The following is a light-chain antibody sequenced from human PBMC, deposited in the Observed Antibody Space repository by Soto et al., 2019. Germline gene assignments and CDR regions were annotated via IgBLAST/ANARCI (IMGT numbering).Light chain of an antibody. CDR3: QQYYSTPIT. J-gene: IGKJ5*01. CDR2: WAS. Sequence: DIVMTQSPDSLAVSLGERATINCKSSQSVLYSSNNKNYLAWYQQKPGQPHKLLIYWASTRESGVPDRFSGSGSGTDLTLTISSLQAEDVAVYYCQQYYSTPITFGQGTRLEIK. V-gene: IGKV4-1*01. CDR1: QSVLYSSNNKNY.